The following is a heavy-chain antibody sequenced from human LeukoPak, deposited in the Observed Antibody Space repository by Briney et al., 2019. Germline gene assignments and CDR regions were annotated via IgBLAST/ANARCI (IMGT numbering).Heavy chain of an antibody. V-gene: IGHV4-4*02. CDR1: GASISNSNW. D-gene: IGHD6-19*01. CDR2: IYYDGTT. CDR3: ARKGAPVGGSNWFDP. Sequence: SGTLSLTCAISGASISNSNWWSWVRQSPGKRLEWIGEIYYDGTTNYNPSLRSRLTISVDKSKTQYSLKINPVTAADTAVYYWARKGAPVGGSNWFDPWGQGKPVTVSS. J-gene: IGHJ5*02.